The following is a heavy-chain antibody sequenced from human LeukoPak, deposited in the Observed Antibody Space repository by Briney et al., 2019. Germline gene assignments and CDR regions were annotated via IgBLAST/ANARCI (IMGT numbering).Heavy chain of an antibody. D-gene: IGHD2-2*02. CDR2: IYYSGST. CDR3: ARVVPAAISRADAFDI. CDR1: GGSTSSHY. Sequence: SETLSLTCTVSGGSTSSHYWSWIRQPPGKGLEWIGYIYYSGSTNYNPSLKSRVTISVDTPKNQFSLKLSSVTAADTAVYYCARVVPAAISRADAFDIWGQGTMVTVSS. V-gene: IGHV4-59*11. J-gene: IGHJ3*02.